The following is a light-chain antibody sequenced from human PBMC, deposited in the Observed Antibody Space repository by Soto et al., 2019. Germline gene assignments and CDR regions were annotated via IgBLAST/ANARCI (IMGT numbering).Light chain of an antibody. V-gene: IGKV1-39*01. CDR3: QQCHTRPWT. J-gene: IGKJ1*01. CDR2: AAS. Sequence: DLQVTQSPSSLSASVGDRVAITCRASQNITTYFSWYQQKPGKAPNLLIYAASRLRSGVPSRFSGSGSETEFTLTISSLQPEDFATYYCQQCHTRPWTFGQGTQVEIE. CDR1: QNITTY.